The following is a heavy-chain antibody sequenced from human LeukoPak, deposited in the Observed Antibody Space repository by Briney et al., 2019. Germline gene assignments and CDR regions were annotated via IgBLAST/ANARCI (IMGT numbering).Heavy chain of an antibody. CDR3: AKESSGGWYFDY. CDR1: GFTFSSNV. CDR2: IPASGGST. J-gene: IGHJ4*02. V-gene: IGHV3-23*01. D-gene: IGHD6-19*01. Sequence: GGSLRLSCVATGFTFSSNVMIWVRQAPGKGLEWVSSIPASGGSTYYADSVKGRFTISRDNSKNSLYLQMNSLRAEDTAVYYCAKESSGGWYFDYWGQGTLVTVSS.